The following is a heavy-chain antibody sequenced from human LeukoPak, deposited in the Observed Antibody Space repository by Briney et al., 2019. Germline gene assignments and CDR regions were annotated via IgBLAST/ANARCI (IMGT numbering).Heavy chain of an antibody. CDR1: GGTFSSYA. D-gene: IGHD2-2*01. Sequence: ASVKVSCKASGGTFSSYAISWVRQAPGQGLEWMGWINPNSGGTNYAQKFQGRVTMTRDTSISTAYMELSRLRSDDTAVYYCARALPYCSSTSCYLFYYGMDVWGQGTTVTVSS. V-gene: IGHV1-2*02. J-gene: IGHJ6*02. CDR2: INPNSGGT. CDR3: ARALPYCSSTSCYLFYYGMDV.